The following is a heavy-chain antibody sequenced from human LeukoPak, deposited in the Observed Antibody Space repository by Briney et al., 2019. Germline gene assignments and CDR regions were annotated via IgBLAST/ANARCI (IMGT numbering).Heavy chain of an antibody. J-gene: IGHJ6*04. CDR1: GFTFSSYA. CDR3: AELGITMIGGV. CDR2: ISARGGST. V-gene: IGHV3-23*01. D-gene: IGHD3-10*02. Sequence: PGGSLRLSCAASGFTFSSYAMSWVRQAPGKGLEWVSAISARGGSTYYADSVKGRFTISRDNAKNSLYLQMNSLRAEDTAVYYCAELGITMIGGVWGKGTTVTISS.